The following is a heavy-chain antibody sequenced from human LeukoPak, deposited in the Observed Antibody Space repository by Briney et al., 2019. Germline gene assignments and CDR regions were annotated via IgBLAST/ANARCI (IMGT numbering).Heavy chain of an antibody. J-gene: IGHJ4*02. Sequence: GGSLRLSCAASGFTFSSYAMSWVRQAPGKELEWVAVISYDGSNKYYADSVKGRFTISRDNSKNTLYLQMNSLRAEDTAVYYCAKDLFFRGNSPFGYWGQGTLVTVSS. V-gene: IGHV3-30*18. CDR1: GFTFSSYA. CDR2: ISYDGSNK. CDR3: AKDLFFRGNSPFGY. D-gene: IGHD4-23*01.